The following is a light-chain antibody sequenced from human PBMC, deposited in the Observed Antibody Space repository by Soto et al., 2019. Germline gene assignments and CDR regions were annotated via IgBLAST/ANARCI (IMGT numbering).Light chain of an antibody. V-gene: IGKV3-20*01. CDR3: QQYGSSSPVT. CDR2: GAS. CDR1: QSVSSSY. J-gene: IGKJ5*01. Sequence: EIVLTQSPGTLSLSPGERATLSCRASQSVSSSYLAWYQQKPGQAPRLLIYGASGRATGIPDRFSGSGSGTDFTLTFSRLEPEDFAVYYCQQYGSSSPVTFGQGTRLEIK.